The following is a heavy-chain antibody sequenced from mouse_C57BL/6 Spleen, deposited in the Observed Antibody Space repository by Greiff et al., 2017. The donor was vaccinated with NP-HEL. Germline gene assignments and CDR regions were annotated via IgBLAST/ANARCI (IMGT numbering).Heavy chain of an antibody. J-gene: IGHJ4*01. D-gene: IGHD2-1*01. Sequence: EVQLVESGGGLVKPGGSLKLSCAASGFTFSDYGMHWVRQAPEKGLEWVAYISSGSSTIYYADTVKGRFTISRDNAKNTLFLQMTSLRSEDTAMYYCARPVYYDYDAMDYWGQGTSVTVSS. CDR3: ARPVYYDYDAMDY. CDR1: GFTFSDYG. CDR2: ISSGSSTI. V-gene: IGHV5-17*01.